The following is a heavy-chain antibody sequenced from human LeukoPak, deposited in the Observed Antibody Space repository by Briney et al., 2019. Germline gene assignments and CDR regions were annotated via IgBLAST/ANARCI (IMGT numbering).Heavy chain of an antibody. D-gene: IGHD3-22*01. Sequence: GGSLRLSCAASGFTFDDYAMHWVRQAPGKGLEWVSGISWNSGSIGYADSVKGRFTISRDNSKNTLYVQVNSLGTEDTAAYYCAKGSYYDSSGSFYFDYWGQGTLVTVSS. CDR2: ISWNSGSI. CDR1: GFTFDDYA. V-gene: IGHV3-9*01. CDR3: AKGSYYDSSGSFYFDY. J-gene: IGHJ4*02.